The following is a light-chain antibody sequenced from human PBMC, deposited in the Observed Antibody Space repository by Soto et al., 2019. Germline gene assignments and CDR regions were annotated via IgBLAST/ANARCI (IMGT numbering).Light chain of an antibody. Sequence: ETLLTQSPGTLSLSPGERATLSCRASQTIRSNYLAWYRQTPGQAPRLLIYGASNRATGIADRFSGSGSGTAFTLIISRLEPEDFALYYCQQYGSSPWTFGQGTKVEIK. CDR3: QQYGSSPWT. J-gene: IGKJ1*01. CDR1: QTIRSNY. V-gene: IGKV3-20*01. CDR2: GAS.